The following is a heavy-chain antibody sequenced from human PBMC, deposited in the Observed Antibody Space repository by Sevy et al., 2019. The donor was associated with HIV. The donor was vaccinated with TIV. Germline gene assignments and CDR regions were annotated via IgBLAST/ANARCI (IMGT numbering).Heavy chain of an antibody. D-gene: IGHD2-21*02. CDR1: GGSLSNYG. V-gene: IGHV1-69*10. Sequence: ASVKVSCKASGGSLSNYGINWVQQAAGQGLEWMGGINPRPGLANYAQKFRDRVTITADESTNTVYMEVRRLRFEDTGVYYSASVRPCGGDCYFFDSWGQGTLVTVSS. CDR3: ASVRPCGGDCYFFDS. CDR2: INPRPGLA. J-gene: IGHJ4*02.